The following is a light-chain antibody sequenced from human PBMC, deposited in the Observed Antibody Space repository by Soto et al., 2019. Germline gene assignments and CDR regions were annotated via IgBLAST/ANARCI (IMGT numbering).Light chain of an antibody. CDR2: DTT. CDR1: TGPVTGLHY. J-gene: IGLJ3*02. Sequence: QAVVTQEPSLTVSPGGIVTLTCASSTGPVTGLHYPYWFQQRPGQAPRTLIYDTTNKHSWTPARFSGSVLGDKVALTLSDAQPEDEAEYFCSLSYDGRRVFGGGTKVTVL. CDR3: SLSYDGRRV. V-gene: IGLV7-46*01.